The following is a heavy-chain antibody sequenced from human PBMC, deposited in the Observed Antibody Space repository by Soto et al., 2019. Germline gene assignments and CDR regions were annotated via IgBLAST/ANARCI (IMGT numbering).Heavy chain of an antibody. Sequence: GSLRLSCAASGFTFSSYSMNWVRQAPGKGLEWVSSISSSSSYIYYADSVKGRFTISRDNAKNSLYLQMNSLRAGDTAVYYCARDRIASGSYFDAFDIWGQGTMVTVSS. CDR1: GFTFSSYS. CDR3: ARDRIASGSYFDAFDI. J-gene: IGHJ3*02. CDR2: ISSSSSYI. V-gene: IGHV3-21*01. D-gene: IGHD1-26*01.